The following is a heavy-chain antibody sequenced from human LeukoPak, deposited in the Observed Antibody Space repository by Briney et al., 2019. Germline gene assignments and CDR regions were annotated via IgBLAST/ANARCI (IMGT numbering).Heavy chain of an antibody. V-gene: IGHV4-39*07. J-gene: IGHJ6*02. CDR1: GGSIRGSYYY. CDR3: ARGPRGSTVTKTRPYGMDV. Sequence: SETLSLTCTVSGGSIRGSYYYWGWIRQPPGKGLEWIGSIYDSGSTYYNPSLKSRVTISVDTSKNQFSLKLSSVTAADTAVYYCARGPRGSTVTKTRPYGMDVWGQGTTVTVSS. D-gene: IGHD4-17*01. CDR2: IYDSGST.